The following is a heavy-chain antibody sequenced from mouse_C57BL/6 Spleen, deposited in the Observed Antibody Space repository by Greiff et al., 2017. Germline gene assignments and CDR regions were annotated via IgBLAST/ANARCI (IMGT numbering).Heavy chain of an antibody. D-gene: IGHD1-1*01. J-gene: IGHJ4*01. CDR1: GFTFSDYG. Sequence: VQLKQSGGGLVKPGGSLKLSCAASGFTFSDYGMHWVRQAPEKGLEWVAYISSGSSTIYYADTVKGRFTISRDNAKNTLFLQMTSLRSEDTAMYYCARSAYGSSYYAMDYWGQGTSVTVSS. CDR3: ARSAYGSSYYAMDY. V-gene: IGHV5-17*01. CDR2: ISSGSSTI.